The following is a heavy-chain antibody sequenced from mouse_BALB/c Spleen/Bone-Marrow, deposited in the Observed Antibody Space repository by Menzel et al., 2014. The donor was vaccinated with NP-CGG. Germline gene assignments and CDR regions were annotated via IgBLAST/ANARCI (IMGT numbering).Heavy chain of an antibody. J-gene: IGHJ2*01. CDR1: GYIFISYN. D-gene: IGHD4-1*01. CDR3: ARFNWDGGNYFDY. CDR2: IYPGNGDT. V-gene: IGHV1-12*01. Sequence: QVQLQQSGAELVKPGASVKMSCKASGYIFISYNMHWVKQTPGQGLEWIGTIYPGNGDTSYNQKFKGKASLTADKSSSAAYMQLSSLTSEDSAVYYCARFNWDGGNYFDYWGQGTTLTVSS.